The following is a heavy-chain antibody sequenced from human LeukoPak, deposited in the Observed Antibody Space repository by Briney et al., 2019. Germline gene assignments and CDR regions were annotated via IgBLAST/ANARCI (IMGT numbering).Heavy chain of an antibody. CDR2: LYYSGST. V-gene: IGHV4-39*01. Sequence: SETLSLTCTVPGGSISSSSYYWGWIRQPPGKGLEWIGNLYYSGSTYYNPSLKSRVTISVDTSKNQFSLKLSSVTAADTAVYYCARLPNLHNPVFGPPPFTVNWFDPWGQGTLVTVSS. J-gene: IGHJ5*02. CDR3: ARLPNLHNPVFGPPPFTVNWFDP. D-gene: IGHD4-17*01. CDR1: GGSISSSSYY.